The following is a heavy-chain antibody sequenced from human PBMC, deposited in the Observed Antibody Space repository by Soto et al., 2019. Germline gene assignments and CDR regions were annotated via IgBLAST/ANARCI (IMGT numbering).Heavy chain of an antibody. CDR2: ISAYNGNT. J-gene: IGHJ1*01. CDR3: ARDIVVVVAADYEDYFQH. CDR1: GYTFTSYG. Sequence: ASVKVSCKASGYTFTSYGISWVRQAPGQGLEWMGWISAYNGNTNYAQKLQGRVTMTTDTSTSTAYMELRSLRSDDTAVYYCARDIVVVVAADYEDYFQHWGQGTLVTVSS. D-gene: IGHD2-15*01. V-gene: IGHV1-18*01.